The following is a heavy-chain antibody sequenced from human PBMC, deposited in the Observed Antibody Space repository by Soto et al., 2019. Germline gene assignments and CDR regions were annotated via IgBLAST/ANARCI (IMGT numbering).Heavy chain of an antibody. CDR1: GDSISSGNYR. CDR2: IYSTGTT. Sequence: PSETLSLTCTVSGDSISSGNYRWGWVRQTPGKGLEWIGNIYSTGTTYYNPSLKSRATISGDTSKNQFSLKLSIVTAADTAVYYCTSRLGYGYAMDVWGQGTAVTVS. J-gene: IGHJ6*02. CDR3: TSRLGYGYAMDV. V-gene: IGHV4-39*01. D-gene: IGHD1-1*01.